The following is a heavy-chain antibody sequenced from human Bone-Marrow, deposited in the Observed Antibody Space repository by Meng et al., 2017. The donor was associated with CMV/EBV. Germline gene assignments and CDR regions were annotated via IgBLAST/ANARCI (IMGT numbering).Heavy chain of an antibody. CDR3: ARRWEYRGFLAFDI. V-gene: IGHV3-48*04. D-gene: IGHD1-26*01. CDR1: GFTFSSYW. CDR2: ISSSGSTI. Sequence: GGSLRLSCAASGFTFSSYWMHWVRQAPGKGLEWVSYISSSGSTIYYADSVKGRFTISRDNAKNSLYLQMNSLRAEDTAVYYCARRWEYRGFLAFDIWGQGTMVTVSS. J-gene: IGHJ3*02.